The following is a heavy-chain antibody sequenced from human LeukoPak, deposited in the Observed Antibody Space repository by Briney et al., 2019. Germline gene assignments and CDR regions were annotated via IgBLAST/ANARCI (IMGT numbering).Heavy chain of an antibody. CDR2: ISAHNGKT. Sequence: ASVKVSCKASGYTFTSYGIIWVRQAPGQGLEWMGWISAHNGKTNYAQKFQGRVTMTTDTSTNTAYMELRSLRSDDTAVYYCASRQAGDFWSGYYRWGQGTLVTVSS. D-gene: IGHD3-3*01. CDR1: GYTFTSYG. V-gene: IGHV1-18*01. J-gene: IGHJ5*02. CDR3: ASRQAGDFWSGYYR.